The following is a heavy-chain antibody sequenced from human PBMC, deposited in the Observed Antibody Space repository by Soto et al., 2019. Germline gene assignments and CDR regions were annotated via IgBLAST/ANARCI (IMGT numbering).Heavy chain of an antibody. J-gene: IGHJ4*02. CDR2: IYYSGST. V-gene: IGHV4-59*11. Sequence: PSLTLRGPRTVAGGSIGSHYCSCILQTPRQGRERIGYIYYSGSTNYNPSLKSRVTISVDTSKNQFSLKLSSVTASTKAVYHCARTYSYGPTIDYCGQGTLVTVSS. CDR1: GGSIGSHY. CDR3: ARTYSYGPTIDY. D-gene: IGHD5-18*01.